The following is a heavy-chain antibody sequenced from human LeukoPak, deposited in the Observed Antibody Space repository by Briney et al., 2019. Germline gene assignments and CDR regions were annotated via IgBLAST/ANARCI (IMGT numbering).Heavy chain of an antibody. J-gene: IGHJ4*02. CDR2: IYRGGST. Sequence: GGSLRLSCAACGLTVSSNYMSWVRQAPGKGLEWVTVIYRGGSTYYADSVQGRFTISRDNSKNTLYLQMNSLRAEDTAVYYCASARRAVPGLVIGSGWYYFDYWGQGTLDTVSS. V-gene: IGHV3-66*01. CDR1: GLTVSSNY. D-gene: IGHD6-19*01. CDR3: ASARRAVPGLVIGSGWYYFDY.